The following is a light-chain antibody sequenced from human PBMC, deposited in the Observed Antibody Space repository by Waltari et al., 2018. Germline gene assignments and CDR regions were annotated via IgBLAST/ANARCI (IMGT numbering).Light chain of an antibody. V-gene: IGLV2-23*02. Sequence: QSALPQPAAVSGSPGQSVTISCTGAGRDIGSYGLVSWYQQHPGNAPKLVISDVNKRPSGVSDRFSGSKSGDTASLTISGLHFEDEADYYCCSYAGNYIWVFGGGTRLTVL. CDR1: GRDIGSYGL. CDR2: DVN. CDR3: CSYAGNYIWV. J-gene: IGLJ3*02.